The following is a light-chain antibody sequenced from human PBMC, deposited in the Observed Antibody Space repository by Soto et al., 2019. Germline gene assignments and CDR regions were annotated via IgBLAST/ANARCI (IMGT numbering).Light chain of an antibody. J-gene: IGKJ2*01. V-gene: IGKV3-15*01. CDR3: QQYNNWYT. CDR2: GAS. CDR1: QSVSSN. Sequence: EIVMTQSPATLSVSPGERATLSCRASQSVSSNLAWYQQKPGQAPRLLIYGASTRATGIPARFNGSGSGTEFTLTIRSLQSEDFAVYYCQQYNNWYTFGQGTKLETK.